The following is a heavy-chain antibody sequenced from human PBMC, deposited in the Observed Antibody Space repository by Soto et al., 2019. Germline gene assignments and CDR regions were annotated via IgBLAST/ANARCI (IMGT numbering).Heavy chain of an antibody. J-gene: IGHJ4*02. D-gene: IGHD3-3*01. Sequence: GGSLRLSCATSGFTFSRYWMHWVRQVPGKGLVWVSRINSDGSSISYSDSVKGRFTISRDNAKNTLYLQMNSLRVEDTAVYYCARLPVDTITSLDYWGQGTLVTVSS. CDR3: ARLPVDTITSLDY. V-gene: IGHV3-74*01. CDR2: INSDGSSI. CDR1: GFTFSRYW.